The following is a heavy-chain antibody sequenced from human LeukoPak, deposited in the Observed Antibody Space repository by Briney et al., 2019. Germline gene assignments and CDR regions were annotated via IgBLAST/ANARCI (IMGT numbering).Heavy chain of an antibody. CDR2: ISDDGSRQ. Sequence: GGSLRLSCAATGFTFSNYAIHWGRQAPGKGLEWVAFISDDGSRQHYADSVKGRFTISRDNRKKSLYLQMNSLRTEDTALYYCAKDIGGLNYCGQGTLVTVSS. J-gene: IGHJ4*02. CDR3: AKDIGGLNY. CDR1: GFTFSNYA. V-gene: IGHV3-30-3*01. D-gene: IGHD1-26*01.